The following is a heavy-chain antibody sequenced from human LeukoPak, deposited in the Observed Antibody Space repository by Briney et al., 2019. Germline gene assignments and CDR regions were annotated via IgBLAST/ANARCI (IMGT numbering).Heavy chain of an antibody. CDR3: ARHRYSFGYFSAPFDI. V-gene: IGHV4-61*03. J-gene: IGHJ3*02. D-gene: IGHD5-18*01. CDR1: GGSISSGYYY. Sequence: SGTLSLTCTVSGGSISSGYYYWSWFRQSPGEGLEWIAYIYYSGSTNYNSSLKSRVTVFVDTSKNHFSLNLTSVTAADTAVYYCARHRYSFGYFSAPFDIWGQGTMVTVSS. CDR2: IYYSGST.